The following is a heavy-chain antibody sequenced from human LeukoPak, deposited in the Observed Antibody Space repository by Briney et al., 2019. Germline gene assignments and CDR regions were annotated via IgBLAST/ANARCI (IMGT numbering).Heavy chain of an antibody. V-gene: IGHV3-73*01. D-gene: IGHD5-12*01. Sequence: PGGSLRLSCAASGFTFSGSAMHWVRQASGKGLEWVGRIRSKANSYATAYAASVKGRFTISRDDSKNTAYLQMNSLRAEDTAVYYCALKGGGGYDPIGMDVWGQGTTVTVSS. J-gene: IGHJ6*02. CDR3: ALKGGGGYDPIGMDV. CDR1: GFTFSGSA. CDR2: IRSKANSYAT.